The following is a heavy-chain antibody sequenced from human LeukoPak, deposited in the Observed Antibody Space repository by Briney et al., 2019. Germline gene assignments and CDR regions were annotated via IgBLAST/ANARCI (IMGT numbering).Heavy chain of an antibody. D-gene: IGHD6-13*01. J-gene: IGHJ4*02. V-gene: IGHV3-11*06. CDR1: GFTFSDYY. CDR2: ISSSSSYT. CDR3: GSGIASEDSVAVEY. Sequence: GGSLRLSCAASGFTFSDYYMSWIRQAPGKGLEWVSYISSSSSYTNYADSVKGRFTISRDNARNTLYLQMNSLRAEDAAVYYCGSGIASEDSVAVEYWGQGTLVTVSS.